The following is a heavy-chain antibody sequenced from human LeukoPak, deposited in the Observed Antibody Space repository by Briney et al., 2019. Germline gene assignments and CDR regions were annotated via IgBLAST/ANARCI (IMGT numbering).Heavy chain of an antibody. Sequence: PSETLSLTCSVSGDSVSKSDSYWDWIRQPPGKGLEWIGTIYYSGRTYYSPSLKSRVTMSVDPSNNQFSLNLRSVTAADTAVYYCARRRYYDGSGYLEWGQGTLLSVSS. CDR2: IYYSGRT. CDR3: ARRRYYDGSGYLE. V-gene: IGHV4-39*01. D-gene: IGHD3-22*01. CDR1: GDSVSKSDSY. J-gene: IGHJ1*01.